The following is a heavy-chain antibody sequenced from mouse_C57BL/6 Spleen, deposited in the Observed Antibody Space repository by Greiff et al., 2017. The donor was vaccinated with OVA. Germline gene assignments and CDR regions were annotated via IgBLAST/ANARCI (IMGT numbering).Heavy chain of an antibody. V-gene: IGHV1-81*01. CDR3: AELGQGFAY. D-gene: IGHD4-1*01. CDR2: IYPRSGNT. CDR1: GYTFTSYG. J-gene: IGHJ3*01. Sequence: VKLMESGAELARPGASVKLSCKASGYTFTSYGISWVKQRTGQGLEWIGEIYPRSGNTYYNEKFKGKATLTADKSSSTAYMELRSLTSEDSAVYFCAELGQGFAYWGQGTLVTVSA.